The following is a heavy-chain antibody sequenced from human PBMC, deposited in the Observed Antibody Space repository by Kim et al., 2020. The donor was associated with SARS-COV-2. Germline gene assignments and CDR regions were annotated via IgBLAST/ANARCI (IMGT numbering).Heavy chain of an antibody. D-gene: IGHD3-10*01. CDR2: ISSNGGST. Sequence: GGSLRLSCSASGFTFSSYAMHWVRQAPGKGLEYVSAISSNGGSTYYADSVKGRFTISRDNSKNTLYLQMSSLRAEDTAVYYCVKEGITMVRGRSPPYFDYWGQGTLVTVSS. V-gene: IGHV3-64D*06. CDR3: VKEGITMVRGRSPPYFDY. CDR1: GFTFSSYA. J-gene: IGHJ4*02.